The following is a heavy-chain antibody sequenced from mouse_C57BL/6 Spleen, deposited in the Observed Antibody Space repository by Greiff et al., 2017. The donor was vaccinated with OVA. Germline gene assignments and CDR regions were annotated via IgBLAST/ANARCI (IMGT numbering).Heavy chain of an antibody. CDR3: AREATTTVEGDYFDY. V-gene: IGHV14-2*01. CDR1: GFNIKDYY. CDR2: IDPEDGET. D-gene: IGHD1-1*01. Sequence: VQLQQSGAELVKPGASVKLSCTASGFNIKDYYMHWVKQRTEQGLEWIGRIDPEDGETKYAPKFQGKATITADTSSNTAYLQLRSLTSEYTAVYYCAREATTTVEGDYFDYWGQGTTLTVSS. J-gene: IGHJ2*01.